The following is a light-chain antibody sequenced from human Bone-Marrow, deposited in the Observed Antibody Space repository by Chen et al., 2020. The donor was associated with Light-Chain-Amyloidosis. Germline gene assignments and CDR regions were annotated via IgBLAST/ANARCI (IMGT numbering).Light chain of an antibody. CDR3: AAWDDTLNGYV. J-gene: IGLJ1*01. CDR2: SNN. Sequence: QSVLTQPPSASGTPGQRVIISCSGASSNIESNPVNWSQQLLETGPHLLVRSNNQRPSGVPGRFSCSNSGTSASLAISGLQSEDESDYYCAAWDDTLNGYVFGTGTKVTVL. CDR1: SSNIESNP. V-gene: IGLV1-44*01.